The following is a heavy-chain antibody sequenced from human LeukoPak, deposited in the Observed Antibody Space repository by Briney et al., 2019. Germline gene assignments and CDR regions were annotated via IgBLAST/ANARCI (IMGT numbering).Heavy chain of an antibody. D-gene: IGHD5-12*01. Sequence: SGGSLRLSCAASGFTFSSYAMSWVRQAPGKGLEWVSAISGSGGSTYYADSVKGRFTISRDNSKNTLYLQMNSLRAEDTAVYYCAPIPWDSGYDCCFDYCGQGTLVTVSS. J-gene: IGHJ4*02. CDR3: APIPWDSGYDCCFDY. CDR2: ISGSGGST. V-gene: IGHV3-23*01. CDR1: GFTFSSYA.